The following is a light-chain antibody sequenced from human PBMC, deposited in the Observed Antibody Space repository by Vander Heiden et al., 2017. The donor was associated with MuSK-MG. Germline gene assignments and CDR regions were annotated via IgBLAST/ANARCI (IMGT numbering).Light chain of an antibody. J-gene: IGLJ2*01. V-gene: IGLV3-1*01. CDR2: QDS. CDR3: QAWDSSPV. CDR1: KLGDRH. Sequence: SYELPPTPSVSVFPGQTAIIPCSGAKLGDRHTCWYQQRPGQSPVLVIEQDSKRPARIPERFSGSNSGNTATLTSSGTQAMDEADYYCQAWDSSPVFGGGTKLTVL.